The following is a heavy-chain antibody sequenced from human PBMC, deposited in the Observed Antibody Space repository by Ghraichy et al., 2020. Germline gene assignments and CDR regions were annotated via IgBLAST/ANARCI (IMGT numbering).Heavy chain of an antibody. CDR1: GLTFSNFA. J-gene: IGHJ2*01. CDR3: AKGKGSGSYVNWSFNI. D-gene: IGHD1-26*01. CDR2: ISGSGGSI. Sequence: GGSLRLSCAVSGLTFSNFAMAWVRQAPGKGLEWVSTISGSGGSIWYADSGKGRFIISRDNSRSTFYLQMNSLRAEDTAVYYCAKGKGSGSYVNWSFNIWGRGTAVTVSP. V-gene: IGHV3-23*01.